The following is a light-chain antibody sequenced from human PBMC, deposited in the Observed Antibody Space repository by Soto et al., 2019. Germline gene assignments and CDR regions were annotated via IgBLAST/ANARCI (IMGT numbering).Light chain of an antibody. Sequence: QSALTQPPSASGSPGQSVTISCTGTIDDVGAYHYVSWYRQFPGEAPQLIIYEVTKRPSGVPGRFSGSKSGTSASLAISGLQSDDETQYYCAAWDDSLNVLVFGGGTKLTVL. V-gene: IGLV2-8*01. CDR2: EVT. CDR3: AAWDDSLNVLV. J-gene: IGLJ2*01. CDR1: IDDVGAYHY.